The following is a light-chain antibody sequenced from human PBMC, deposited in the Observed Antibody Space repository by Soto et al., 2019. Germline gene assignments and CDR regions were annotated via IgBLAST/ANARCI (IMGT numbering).Light chain of an antibody. Sequence: QSVLTQPPSVSGAPGQRVTIACTGSNSNIGAGYDVPWYRHFPGAAPKLLLSGNSHRPSGVPDRFSGSKSGTSASLAITGLQAEDEADYYSQSYDSGLFGLIFGEGTKLTVL. J-gene: IGLJ2*01. CDR2: GNS. CDR1: NSNIGAGYD. V-gene: IGLV1-40*01. CDR3: QSYDSGLFGLI.